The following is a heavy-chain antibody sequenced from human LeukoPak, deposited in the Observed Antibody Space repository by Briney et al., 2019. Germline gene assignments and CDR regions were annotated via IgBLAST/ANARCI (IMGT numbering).Heavy chain of an antibody. Sequence: GEPLEISLKGSGYRFTSHWISWGCPMPGKGPEWGGRIDPCDSYTNYSPSFQGQVPISADKSISTAFLQWSSLKASDTAMYYCARPAWSGSESPYEYWGLGALVTVSS. J-gene: IGHJ4*02. CDR2: IDPCDSYT. D-gene: IGHD3-10*01. CDR1: GYRFTSHW. CDR3: ARPAWSGSESPYEY. V-gene: IGHV5-10-1*04.